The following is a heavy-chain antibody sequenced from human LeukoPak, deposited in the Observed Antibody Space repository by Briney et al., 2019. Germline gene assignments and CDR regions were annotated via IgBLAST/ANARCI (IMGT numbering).Heavy chain of an antibody. D-gene: IGHD5-24*01. Sequence: SETLSLTCAVYGGSFSSYYWGWIRQPPGKGLEGIGSIFYSGNTYDNPSLKSRVTISVDTSKNQFSLKLNSVTAADTAVYYCARHRSKWLQSSFDYWGQGTLVTVSS. J-gene: IGHJ4*02. CDR2: IFYSGNT. V-gene: IGHV4-39*01. CDR1: GGSFSSYY. CDR3: ARHRSKWLQSSFDY.